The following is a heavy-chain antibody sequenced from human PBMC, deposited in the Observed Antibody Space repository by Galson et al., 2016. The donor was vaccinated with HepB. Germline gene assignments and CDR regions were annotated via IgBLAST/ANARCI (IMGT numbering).Heavy chain of an antibody. Sequence: SLRLSCAASGFTFSSHWMHWVRQAPGKGLEWVANINQDGGEKYYVDSVKGRFIISRDNAKNSLYLQMNSLRAEDTAVFYCANHRGWGQGTLVTVSS. CDR3: ANHRG. V-gene: IGHV3-7*03. J-gene: IGHJ4*02. D-gene: IGHD1-14*01. CDR2: INQDGGEK. CDR1: GFTFSSHW.